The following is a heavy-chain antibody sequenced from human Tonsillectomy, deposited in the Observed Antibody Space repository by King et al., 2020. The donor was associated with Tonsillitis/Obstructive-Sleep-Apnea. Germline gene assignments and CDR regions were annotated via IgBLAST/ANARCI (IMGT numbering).Heavy chain of an antibody. CDR3: AKDGSYYDFWSGYPNFDY. Sequence: VQLVESGGGLVQPGGSLRLSCAASGFTFSSYAMSWVRQAPGKGLEWVSAISGSGGSTYYADCVKGRFTISRDNSKNTLYLQMNSLRAEDTAVYYCAKDGSYYDFWSGYPNFDYWGQGTLVTVSS. CDR2: ISGSGGST. D-gene: IGHD3-3*01. CDR1: GFTFSSYA. J-gene: IGHJ4*02. V-gene: IGHV3-23*04.